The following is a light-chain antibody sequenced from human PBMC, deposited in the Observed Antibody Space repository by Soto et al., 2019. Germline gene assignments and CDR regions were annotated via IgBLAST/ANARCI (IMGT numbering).Light chain of an antibody. Sequence: QSVPTQPASVSGSPVQSITISCTGTSDDIGYNNYVSWYQQHPGKAPTLIIYAVTYRPSGVSSRFSGSKSGDTASLTISVLQADDEADYYCTSHTASRPVVFGGGTKVTVL. CDR2: AVT. V-gene: IGLV2-14*03. CDR3: TSHTASRPVV. CDR1: SDDIGYNNY. J-gene: IGLJ2*01.